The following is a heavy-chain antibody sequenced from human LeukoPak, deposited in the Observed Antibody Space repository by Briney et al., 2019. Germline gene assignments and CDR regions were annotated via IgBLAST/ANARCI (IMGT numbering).Heavy chain of an antibody. Sequence: SVKVSCKASGGTFSSYTISWVRQAPGQGLEWMGRIIPILGIANYAQKFQGRVTITADKSTSTAYMELSSLRSEDTAVYYCARDLGSDFIFTRPNWFDPWGQGTLVTVSS. D-gene: IGHD2-21*02. J-gene: IGHJ5*02. CDR1: GGTFSSYT. CDR2: IIPILGIA. CDR3: ARDLGSDFIFTRPNWFDP. V-gene: IGHV1-69*04.